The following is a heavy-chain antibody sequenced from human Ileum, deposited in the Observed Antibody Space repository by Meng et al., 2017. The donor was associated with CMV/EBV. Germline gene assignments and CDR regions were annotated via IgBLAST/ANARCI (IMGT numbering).Heavy chain of an antibody. CDR2: INSDGSRT. D-gene: IGHD1-26*01. CDR3: ARDRLTGANDY. CDR1: GFTFSSYW. Sequence: GESLKISCAASGFTFSSYWMHWVRQAPGKGLVWVSRINSDGSRTTYADSVKGRFTISRDNAKNTLYLQMNSLRAEDTAVYYCARDRLTGANDYWGQGTPVTVSS. V-gene: IGHV3-74*01. J-gene: IGHJ4*02.